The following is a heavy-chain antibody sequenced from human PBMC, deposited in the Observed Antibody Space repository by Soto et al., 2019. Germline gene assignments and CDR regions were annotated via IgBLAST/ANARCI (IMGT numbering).Heavy chain of an antibody. CDR3: TTDLQCSSTSCHTHYYYYYMDV. Sequence: EVQLVESGGGLVKPGGSLRLSCAASGFTFSNAWMSWVRQAPGKGLEWVGRIKSKTDGGTTDYAAPVKGRFTISRDDSKNTLYLQMNSLKTEDTAVYYCTTDLQCSSTSCHTHYYYYYMDVWGKGTTVTVSS. V-gene: IGHV3-15*01. J-gene: IGHJ6*03. CDR1: GFTFSNAW. D-gene: IGHD2-2*02. CDR2: IKSKTDGGTT.